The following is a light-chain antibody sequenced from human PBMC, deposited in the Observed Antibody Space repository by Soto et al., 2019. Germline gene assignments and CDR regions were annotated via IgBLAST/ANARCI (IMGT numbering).Light chain of an antibody. V-gene: IGKV3-20*01. CDR3: QQYGSSPTT. Sequence: EIVLTQSPGTLSLSPGERATLSCRASQSVSSSYLAWYQQKPGQAPRLLLYGASGRATGIPDRFSGSGSGTDFTLTISRLEPEDFAVYYCQQYGSSPTTFGQGTKVEIK. CDR2: GAS. J-gene: IGKJ1*01. CDR1: QSVSSSY.